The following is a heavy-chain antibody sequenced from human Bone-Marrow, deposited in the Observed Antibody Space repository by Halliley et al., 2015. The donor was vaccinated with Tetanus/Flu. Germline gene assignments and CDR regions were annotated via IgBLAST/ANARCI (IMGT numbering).Heavy chain of an antibody. CDR1: GGPVSSGDYS. Sequence: TLSLTCTVSGGPVSSGDYSWSWIRQHPGKGLEWLGYIFYSGSTYYNPSLKSRVTMSLDTSRSQFSLRLASVTAADTAVYYCARGNGETTTAHYFDSWGQGTLVTVSS. D-gene: IGHD4-17*01. CDR3: ARGNGETTTAHYFDS. J-gene: IGHJ4*02. V-gene: IGHV4-30-4*08. CDR2: IFYSGST.